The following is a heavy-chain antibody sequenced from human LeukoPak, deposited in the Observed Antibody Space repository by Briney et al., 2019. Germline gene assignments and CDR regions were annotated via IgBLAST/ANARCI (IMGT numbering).Heavy chain of an antibody. D-gene: IGHD6-13*01. V-gene: IGHV4-4*02. Sequence: SETLSLTCAVSGGSISSSNWWSWVRQPPGKGLEWIGSIYYSGSTYYNPSLKSRVTILVDTSKNQFSLKLSSVTAADTAVYYCARDVWKVAAGGFDYWGQGTLVTVSS. CDR1: GGSISSSNW. J-gene: IGHJ4*02. CDR2: IYYSGST. CDR3: ARDVWKVAAGGFDY.